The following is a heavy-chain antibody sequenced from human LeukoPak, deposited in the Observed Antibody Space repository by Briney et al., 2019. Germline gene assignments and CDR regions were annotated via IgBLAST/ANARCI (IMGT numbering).Heavy chain of an antibody. CDR2: MNPNSGNT. V-gene: IGHV1-8*01. CDR1: GYTFTSYD. D-gene: IGHD3/OR15-3a*01. CDR3: ARALSWTTESYYYMDV. Sequence: ASVTVSCKASGYTFTSYDINWVRQAPGQGLEWMGWMNPNSGNTGYAQKFQGRVTMTKNTSITTAYMELNSLISEDTAVYYCARALSWTTESYYYMDVWGKGTTVTVSS. J-gene: IGHJ6*03.